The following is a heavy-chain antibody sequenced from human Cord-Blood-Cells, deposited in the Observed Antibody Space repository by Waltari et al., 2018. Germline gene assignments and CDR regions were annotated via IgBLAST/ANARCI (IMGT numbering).Heavy chain of an antibody. J-gene: IGHJ6*03. CDR2: ITHSGST. V-gene: IGHV4-34*01. D-gene: IGHD6-6*01. CDR1: GGSFSGYY. CDR3: ARRIGSSSSISYYYYMDV. Sequence: QVQLQQWGAGLLKPSETLSLTCAVYGGSFSGYYWSWIRQPPGKGLEWIGEITHSGSTNSNPSLKSRVTISVDTSKNQFSLKLSSVTAADTAVYYWARRIGSSSSISYYYYMDVWGKGTTVTVSS.